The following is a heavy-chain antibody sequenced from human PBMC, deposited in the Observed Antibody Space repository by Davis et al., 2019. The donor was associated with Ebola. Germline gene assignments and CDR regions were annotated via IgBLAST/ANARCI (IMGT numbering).Heavy chain of an antibody. Sequence: ASVKVSCKASGYTFTSYYMYWMLQAPGQGLEWMGIINPSGGSTTYAQKFQGRVTMTRDTSTSTVYMELSSLRSEDTAVYYCARDRSGSSRLHPQDPWGQGTQVTVSS. CDR2: INPSGGST. D-gene: IGHD6-6*01. CDR3: ARDRSGSSRLHPQDP. J-gene: IGHJ5*02. V-gene: IGHV1-46*01. CDR1: GYTFTSYY.